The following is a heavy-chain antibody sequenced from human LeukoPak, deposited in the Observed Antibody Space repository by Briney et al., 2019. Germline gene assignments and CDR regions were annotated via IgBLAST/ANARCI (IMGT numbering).Heavy chain of an antibody. CDR2: IYTSGST. Sequence: SETLSLTCTVSGGSISHYYWNWVRQPAGKGLEWIGRIYTSGSTNYNPSLTSRGTMSVDTSKNQFSLKLTSVTAADTAVYYCVVTISNWLPDYWGQGTLVTVSS. CDR1: GGSISHYY. V-gene: IGHV4-4*07. D-gene: IGHD6-13*01. CDR3: VVTISNWLPDY. J-gene: IGHJ4*02.